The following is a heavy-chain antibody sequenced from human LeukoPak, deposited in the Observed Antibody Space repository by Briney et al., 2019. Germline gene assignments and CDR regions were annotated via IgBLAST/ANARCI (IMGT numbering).Heavy chain of an antibody. CDR3: ARLRQLRGVIPNYYYYYYMDV. J-gene: IGHJ6*03. CDR2: IYYSGST. CDR1: GGSISSSSYY. Sequence: SETLSLTCTVSGGSISSSSYYWGWIRQPPGKGLEWIGSIYYSGSTYYNPSLKSRVTISVDTSKNQFSLKLSSVTAADTAVYYCARLRQLRGVIPNYYYYYYMDVWGKGTTVTISS. V-gene: IGHV4-39*07. D-gene: IGHD3-10*01.